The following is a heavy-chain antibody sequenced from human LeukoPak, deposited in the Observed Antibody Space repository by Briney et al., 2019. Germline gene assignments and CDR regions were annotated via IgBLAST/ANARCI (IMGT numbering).Heavy chain of an antibody. CDR2: ISSSGSYI. Sequence: GGSLRLSCAASGFTFSNYIINWVRQAPGKGLEWVSSISSSGSYINYADSMKGRFTISRDNAKNSLYLQMNSLRAEDTAIYYCARGGAMVRGVSPLDYWGQGSLVTVSS. J-gene: IGHJ4*02. D-gene: IGHD3-10*01. CDR3: ARGGAMVRGVSPLDY. CDR1: GFTFSNYI. V-gene: IGHV3-21*01.